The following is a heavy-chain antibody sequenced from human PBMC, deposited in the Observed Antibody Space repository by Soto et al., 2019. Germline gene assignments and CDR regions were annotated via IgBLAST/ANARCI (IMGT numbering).Heavy chain of an antibody. CDR1: GYTFTSYY. J-gene: IGHJ3*02. V-gene: IGHV1-46*03. Sequence: QVQLVQSGAEVKKPGASVKVSCKASGYTFTSYYMHWVRQAPGQGLEWMGIINPSGGSTSYAQKFQGRVTMTRDTSTSTVYMEMSSLRSEDTAVYYCARMRAVMKDAFDIWGQGTMVTVSS. CDR3: ARMRAVMKDAFDI. CDR2: INPSGGST.